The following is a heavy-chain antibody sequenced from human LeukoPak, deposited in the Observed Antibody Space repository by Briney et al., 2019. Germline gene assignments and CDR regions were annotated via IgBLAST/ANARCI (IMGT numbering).Heavy chain of an antibody. CDR3: AKDKMELPYYFDY. J-gene: IGHJ4*02. D-gene: IGHD1-7*01. V-gene: IGHV3-23*01. CDR2: ISGSGGST. Sequence: GGSLRLSCAASGFTFSNYAMSWVRQAPGKGLEWVSAISGSGGSTYYADSVKGRFTISRDNSKNTLYLQMNSLRAEGTAVYYCAKDKMELPYYFDYWGQGILVTVSS. CDR1: GFTFSNYA.